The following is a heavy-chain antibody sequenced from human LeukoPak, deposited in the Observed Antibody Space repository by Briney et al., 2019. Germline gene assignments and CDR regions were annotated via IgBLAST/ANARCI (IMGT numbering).Heavy chain of an antibody. CDR1: GGTFSSYA. V-gene: IGHV1-69*06. CDR3: ARGYGDILTGPANN. CDR2: IIPIFGTA. Sequence: GASVKVSCKASGGTFSSYAISWVRQAPGQGLDWMGGIIPIFGTANYAQKFQGRVTITADKSTSTAYMELSSLRSEDTAVYYCARGYGDILTGPANNWGQGTLVTVSS. J-gene: IGHJ4*02. D-gene: IGHD3-9*01.